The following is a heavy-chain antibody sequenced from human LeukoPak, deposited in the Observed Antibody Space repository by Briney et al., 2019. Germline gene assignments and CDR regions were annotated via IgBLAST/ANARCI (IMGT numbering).Heavy chain of an antibody. CDR2: ISYDGSNK. CDR1: GFTFSSYA. Sequence: GRSLRLSCAASGFTFSSYAMHWVRQAPGKGLEWVAVISYDGSNKYYADSVKGRFTISRDNSKNTLYLQMNSLRAEDTAVYYCARDGAGYDYWGQGTLVTVSS. D-gene: IGHD1-26*01. CDR3: ARDGAGYDY. J-gene: IGHJ4*02. V-gene: IGHV3-30-3*01.